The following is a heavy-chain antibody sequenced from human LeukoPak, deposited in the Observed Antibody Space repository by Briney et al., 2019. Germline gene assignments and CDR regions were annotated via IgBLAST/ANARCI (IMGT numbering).Heavy chain of an antibody. V-gene: IGHV3-13*01. CDR2: IGTAGDT. CDR3: ATGKSCTTCYLPDY. Sequence: PGGSLRLSCAASGFTFSSYDMHWVRQATGKGLEWVSAIGTAGDTYYPGSVKGRFTISRENAKNSLYLRMNSLRAGDTAVYHCATGKSCTTCYLPDYWGQGTLVTVSS. J-gene: IGHJ4*02. D-gene: IGHD2-2*01. CDR1: GFTFSSYD.